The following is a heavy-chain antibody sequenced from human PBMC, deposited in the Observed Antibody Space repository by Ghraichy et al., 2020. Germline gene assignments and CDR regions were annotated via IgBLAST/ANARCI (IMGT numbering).Heavy chain of an antibody. D-gene: IGHD6-13*01. V-gene: IGHV3-53*01. CDR2: IYSGGST. J-gene: IGHJ5*02. Sequence: GESLNISCAASGFTVSSNYMSWVRQAPGKGLEWVSVIYSGGSTYYADSVKGRFTISRDNSKNTLYLQMNSLRAEDTAVYYCARGTRTGYSSTWGQGTLVTVSS. CDR3: ARGTRTGYSST. CDR1: GFTVSSNY.